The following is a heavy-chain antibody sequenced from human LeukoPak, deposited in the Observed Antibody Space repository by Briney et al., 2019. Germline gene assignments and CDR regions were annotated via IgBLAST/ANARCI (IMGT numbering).Heavy chain of an antibody. J-gene: IGHJ4*02. CDR2: TYYRSKWYN. V-gene: IGHV6-1*01. CDR1: GDSVSSNSVA. D-gene: IGHD6-19*01. CDR3: ARGGAVVGGFDN. Sequence: SQTLSPTCDISGDSVSSNSVAWNWIRQSPSRGLEWLGRTYYRSKWYNDYAVSVKGRITFNADTSRNQLSLHLNSVTPEDTAVYYCARGGAVVGGFDNWGQGTLVIVSS.